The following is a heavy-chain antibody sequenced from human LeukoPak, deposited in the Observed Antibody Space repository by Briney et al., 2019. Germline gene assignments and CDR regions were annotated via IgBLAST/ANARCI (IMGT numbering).Heavy chain of an antibody. CDR3: ARDYYDSSGYLYYFDY. J-gene: IGHJ4*02. V-gene: IGHV1-69*13. D-gene: IGHD3-22*01. Sequence: SVKVSCKASGGTFSSYAISWVRQAPGQGLEWMGGIIPIFGTANYAQKFQGRVTITADESTSTAYMELSSLRSEDTAVYYCARDYYDSSGYLYYFDYWGQGTLVTVSS. CDR1: GGTFSSYA. CDR2: IIPIFGTA.